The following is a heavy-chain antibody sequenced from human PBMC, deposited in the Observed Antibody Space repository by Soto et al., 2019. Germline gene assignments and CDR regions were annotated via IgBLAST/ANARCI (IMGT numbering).Heavy chain of an antibody. CDR1: GGSISSSGFS. D-gene: IGHD2-8*01. CDR2: AYYSGNT. J-gene: IGHJ5*02. CDR3: TKVSSGWFDP. V-gene: IGHV4-39*01. Sequence: SETLSLTCTVSGGSISSSGFSRGWVRQPPGKGLEWVGCAYYSGNTYYNRSLKSRVTISVDTSGNQFSLRLNSVTSADTAVYYCTKVSSGWFDPWGQGTLVTVSS.